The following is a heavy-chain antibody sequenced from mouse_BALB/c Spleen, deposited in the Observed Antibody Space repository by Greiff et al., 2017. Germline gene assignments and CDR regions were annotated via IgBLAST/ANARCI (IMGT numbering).Heavy chain of an antibody. V-gene: IGHV5-6*01. Sequence: EVMLVESGGDLVKPGGSLKLSCAASGFTFSSYGMSWVRQTPDKRLEWVATISSGGSYTYYPDSVKGRFTISRDNAKNTLYLQMSSLKSEDTAMYYCARGTSVVANYAMDYWGQGTSVTVSS. CDR1: GFTFSSYG. CDR2: ISSGGSYT. J-gene: IGHJ4*01. CDR3: ARGTSVVANYAMDY. D-gene: IGHD1-1*01.